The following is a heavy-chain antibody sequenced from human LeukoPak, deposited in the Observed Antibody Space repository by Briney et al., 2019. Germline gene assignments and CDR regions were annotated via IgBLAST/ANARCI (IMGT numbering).Heavy chain of an antibody. D-gene: IGHD6-19*01. J-gene: IGHJ4*02. CDR1: GYTFTGHA. CDR2: INTKTGNP. Sequence: ASVKVSCKASGYTFTGHAMNWVRQAPGQGPEWMGYINTKTGNPTYAQGFTERFVFFLDTSVSTAYLQISSLKPEDTGVYYCAKGGWVAVTGMDSWGQGTLVTVSS. CDR3: AKGGWVAVTGMDS. V-gene: IGHV7-4-1*02.